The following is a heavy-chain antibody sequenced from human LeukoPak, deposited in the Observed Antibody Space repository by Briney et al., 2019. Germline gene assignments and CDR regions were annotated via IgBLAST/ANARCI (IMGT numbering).Heavy chain of an antibody. CDR1: GFTFSSYW. J-gene: IGHJ4*02. V-gene: IGHV4-30-4*01. Sequence: LRLSCAASGFTFSSYWMSWIRQPPGKGLEWIGYIYYSGSTYYNPSLKSRVTISVDTSKNQFSLKLSSVTAADTAVYYCARFGYYYDSSGSYWGQGTLVTVSS. CDR3: ARFGYYYDSSGSY. D-gene: IGHD3-22*01. CDR2: IYYSGST.